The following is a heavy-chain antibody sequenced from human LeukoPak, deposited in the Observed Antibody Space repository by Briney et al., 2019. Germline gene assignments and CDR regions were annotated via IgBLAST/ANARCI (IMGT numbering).Heavy chain of an antibody. CDR2: INPNSGGT. D-gene: IGHD4-17*01. J-gene: IGHJ4*02. CDR1: GYTFTSYY. V-gene: IGHV1-2*02. CDR3: ARADYGDYLFDY. Sequence: ASVKVSCKASGYTFTSYYMHWVRQAPGQGLEWMGWINPNSGGTNYAQKFQGRVTMTRDTSVSTAYMELSRLRSDDTAVYYCARADYGDYLFDYWGQGTLVTVSS.